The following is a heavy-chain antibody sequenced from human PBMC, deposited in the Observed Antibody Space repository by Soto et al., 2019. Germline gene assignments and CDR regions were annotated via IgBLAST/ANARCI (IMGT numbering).Heavy chain of an antibody. CDR3: AREGGDLGGIAY. J-gene: IGHJ4*02. CDR2: IYHSGST. D-gene: IGHD2-21*01. CDR1: GGSISSSNW. Sequence: XGTLSLTCAVSGGSISSSNWWSCVRQPPGKGLEWIGEIYHSGSTNYNPSLKSRVTISVDKSKNQFSLKLSSVTAADTAVYYCAREGGDLGGIAYWGQGTLVTVSS. V-gene: IGHV4-4*02.